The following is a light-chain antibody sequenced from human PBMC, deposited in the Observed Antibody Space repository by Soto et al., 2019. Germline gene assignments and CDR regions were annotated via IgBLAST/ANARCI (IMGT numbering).Light chain of an antibody. Sequence: EIVMTQSPATLSVSPGERATLSCRASQSVTSNLAWYQQKPSRAPRLLIYGASTRATGIPARFSGSGSGTDFTLTISSLQPEDFATYYCQQSYSTPITFGQGTRLEIK. CDR3: QQSYSTPIT. J-gene: IGKJ5*01. CDR1: QSVTSN. CDR2: GAS. V-gene: IGKV3-15*01.